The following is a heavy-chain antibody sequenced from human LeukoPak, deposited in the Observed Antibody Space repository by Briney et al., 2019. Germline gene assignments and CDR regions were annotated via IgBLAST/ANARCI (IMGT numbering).Heavy chain of an antibody. V-gene: IGHV4-34*01. CDR3: ARVRIDSGSYYFDY. CDR2: IYPSGGP. D-gene: IGHD1-26*01. Sequence: PSETLPLTCAVYGGSFGGQYWSWIRQPPGKGLEWLGEIYPSGGPNYNPSLKSRVTISLDTSKDQFSLRLSSVTAADTAVYYCARVRIDSGSYYFDYWGQGTLVTVSS. CDR1: GGSFGGQY. J-gene: IGHJ4*02.